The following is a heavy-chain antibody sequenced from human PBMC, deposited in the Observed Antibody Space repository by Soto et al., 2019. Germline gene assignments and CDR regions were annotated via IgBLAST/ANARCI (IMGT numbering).Heavy chain of an antibody. J-gene: IGHJ6*02. Sequence: GESLKISCKGSGYSFTSYWISWVRQMPGKGLEWMGRIDPSDSYTNYSPSFQGHVTISADKSISTAYLQWSSLKASDTAMYYCARHFAPPAAMHYYYYGMDVWGQGTTVTVSS. CDR1: GYSFTSYW. D-gene: IGHD2-2*01. CDR3: ARHFAPPAAMHYYYYGMDV. CDR2: IDPSDSYT. V-gene: IGHV5-10-1*01.